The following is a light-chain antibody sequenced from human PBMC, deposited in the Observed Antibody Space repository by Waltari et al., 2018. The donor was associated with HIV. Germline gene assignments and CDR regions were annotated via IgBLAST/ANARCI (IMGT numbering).Light chain of an antibody. CDR3: QQRSNWPPIT. CDR2: DAS. V-gene: IGKV3-11*01. CDR1: QSIDRD. Sequence: EIVLTQSPAALSVSPGETATLSCRASQSIDRDLAWYQQKPGQAPRLLIYDASNRATGIPARFSGSGSGTDFTLTISSLEPEDFAVYYCQQRSNWPPITFGQGTRLEIK. J-gene: IGKJ5*01.